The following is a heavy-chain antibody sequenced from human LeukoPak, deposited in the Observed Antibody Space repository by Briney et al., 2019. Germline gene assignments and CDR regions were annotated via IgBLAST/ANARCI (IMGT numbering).Heavy chain of an antibody. D-gene: IGHD1-26*01. CDR2: IRSKANSYAT. CDR3: TRWELNDAFDI. CDR1: GFTFSGSA. V-gene: IGHV3-73*01. J-gene: IGHJ3*02. Sequence: GGSLKLSCAASGFTFSGSAMHWVRQASGKGLEWVGRIRSKANSYATAYAASVKGRFTISRDDSKNTAYLQMNSLKTEDTAVYYCTRWELNDAFDIWGQGTMVTVSS.